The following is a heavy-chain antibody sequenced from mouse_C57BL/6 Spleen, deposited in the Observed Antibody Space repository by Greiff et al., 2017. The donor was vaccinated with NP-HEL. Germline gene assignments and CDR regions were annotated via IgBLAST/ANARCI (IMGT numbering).Heavy chain of an antibody. Sequence: VNVVESGAELARPGASVKLSCKASGYTFTSYGISWVKQRTGQGLEWIGEIYPRSGNTYYNEKFKGKATLTADKSSSTAYMELRSLTSEDSAVYFCARGGTTVVVPDYWGQGTTLTVSS. D-gene: IGHD1-1*01. J-gene: IGHJ2*01. V-gene: IGHV1-81*01. CDR3: ARGGTTVVVPDY. CDR1: GYTFTSYG. CDR2: IYPRSGNT.